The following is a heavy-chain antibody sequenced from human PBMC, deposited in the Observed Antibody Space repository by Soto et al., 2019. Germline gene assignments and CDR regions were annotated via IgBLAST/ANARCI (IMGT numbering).Heavy chain of an antibody. CDR1: GFTFSDYY. CDR2: ISSSSRTT. Sequence: GGSLRLSCSASGFTFSDYYMSWIRQAPGKGLDWVAYISSSSRTTKYGDSVKGRFTISRDNAKNSLFLQMNSLRGEDTAVYYCARDVYRYSSSSPEDVWGQGTTVTVSS. D-gene: IGHD6-6*01. V-gene: IGHV3-11*06. J-gene: IGHJ6*02. CDR3: ARDVYRYSSSSPEDV.